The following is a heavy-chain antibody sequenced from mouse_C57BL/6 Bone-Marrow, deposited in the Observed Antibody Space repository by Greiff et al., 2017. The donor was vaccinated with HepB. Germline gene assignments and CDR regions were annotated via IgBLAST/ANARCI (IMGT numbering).Heavy chain of an antibody. Sequence: VQLQQPGAELVRPGSSVKLSCKASGYTFTSYWMDWVKQRPGQGLEWIGNIYPSDSETHYNQKFKDKATLTVDKSSSTAYMQLSSLTSEDSAVYYCAQLLSYFDYWGQGTTLTVSS. V-gene: IGHV1-61*01. D-gene: IGHD4-1*02. CDR1: GYTFTSYW. CDR3: AQLLSYFDY. J-gene: IGHJ2*01. CDR2: IYPSDSET.